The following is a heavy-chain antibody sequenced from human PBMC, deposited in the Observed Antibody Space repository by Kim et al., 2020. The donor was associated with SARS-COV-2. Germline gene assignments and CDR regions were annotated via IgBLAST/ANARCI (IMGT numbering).Heavy chain of an antibody. V-gene: IGHV3-72*01. CDR2: SRNKANSYTT. Sequence: GGSLRLSCAASGFAFSDYYMDWVRQAPEKGLEWVGRSRNKANSYTTEYAASVKGRFTISRDDSKNSLHLQLNSLKTEATAVYYCTRAYDGSGYGSHYWG. CDR3: TRAYDGSGYGSHY. D-gene: IGHD3-22*01. J-gene: IGHJ4*01. CDR1: GFAFSDYY.